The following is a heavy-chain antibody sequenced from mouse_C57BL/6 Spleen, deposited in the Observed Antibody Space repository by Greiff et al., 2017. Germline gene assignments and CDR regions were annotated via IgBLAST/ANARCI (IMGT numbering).Heavy chain of an antibody. V-gene: IGHV5-17*01. J-gene: IGHJ4*01. CDR2: ISSGSSTI. D-gene: IGHD2-1*01. Sequence: EVKLMESGGGLVKPGGSLKLSCAASGFTFSDYGMHWVRQAPEKGLEWVAYISSGSSTIYYADTVKGRFTISRDNAKNTLFLQMTSLRSEDTAMYYCARPMGKGDAMDYWGQGTSVTVSS. CDR3: ARPMGKGDAMDY. CDR1: GFTFSDYG.